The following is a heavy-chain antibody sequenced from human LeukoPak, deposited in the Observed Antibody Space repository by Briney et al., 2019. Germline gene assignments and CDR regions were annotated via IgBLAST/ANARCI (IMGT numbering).Heavy chain of an antibody. CDR1: GGSMNGYY. Sequence: SETLSLTCTVSGGSMNGYYWSWIRQPPGKGLQWIGYIYSSGSTNYNPSLQSRVTISVDTSKNQFSLKLSSVTAADTAVYYCARGTIVVVPAATRYYYYYYMDVWGKGTTVTVSS. D-gene: IGHD2-2*01. CDR2: IYSSGST. J-gene: IGHJ6*03. CDR3: ARGTIVVVPAATRYYYYYYMDV. V-gene: IGHV4-59*12.